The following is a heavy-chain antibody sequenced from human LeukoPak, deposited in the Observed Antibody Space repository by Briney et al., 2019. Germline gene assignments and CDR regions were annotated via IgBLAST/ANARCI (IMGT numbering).Heavy chain of an antibody. V-gene: IGHV4-34*01. Sequence: PSETLSLTCAVYGGSFSGYYWSWIRQPPGKGLEWIGEINHSGSTNYNPSLKSRVTISVDTSKNQFSLKLSSVTAADTAVYYCARETMIAVDIWGQGTMVTVSS. CDR3: ARETMIAVDI. CDR1: GGSFSGYY. D-gene: IGHD3-22*01. J-gene: IGHJ3*02. CDR2: INHSGST.